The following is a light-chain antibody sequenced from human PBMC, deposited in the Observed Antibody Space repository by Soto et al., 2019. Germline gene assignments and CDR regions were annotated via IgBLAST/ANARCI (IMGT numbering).Light chain of an antibody. Sequence: EIVLTQSPATLSLSPGERATLSCRASQSVRSFLAWYQQKPGQAPRLLIYDASNRATGVPGRFSGSGSGTAFTLTITSLGPEDFAVYYCQQRSSWPPALSFGGGTKVE. CDR1: QSVRSF. CDR2: DAS. V-gene: IGKV3-11*01. J-gene: IGKJ4*01. CDR3: QQRSSWPPALS.